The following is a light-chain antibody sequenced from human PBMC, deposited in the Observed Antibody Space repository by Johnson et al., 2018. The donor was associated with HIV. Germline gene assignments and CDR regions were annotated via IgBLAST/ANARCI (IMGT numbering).Light chain of an antibody. CDR2: ENN. J-gene: IGLJ1*01. CDR3: GTWDSSLSAGGV. CDR1: SSNIGNNY. V-gene: IGLV1-51*02. Sequence: QSVLTQPPSVSAAPGQKVTISCSGSSSNIGNNYVSWYQQLPGTAPKLLIYENNKRPSGIPDRFSGSKFGTSVTLGITGLQTGDEADYYCGTWDSSLSAGGVFGTGTKVTVL.